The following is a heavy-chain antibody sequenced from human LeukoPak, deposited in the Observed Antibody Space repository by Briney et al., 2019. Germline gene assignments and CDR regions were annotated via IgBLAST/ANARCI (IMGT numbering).Heavy chain of an antibody. D-gene: IGHD3-16*02. J-gene: IGHJ4*02. CDR3: ARGLWYYDYVWGSYRIYFDY. V-gene: IGHV1-8*01. Sequence: ASVKVSCKASGYTFTSYDINWVRQATGQGLEWMGWMNPNSGNTGYAQKFQGRVTMTRNTSISTAYMELISLRSEDTAVYYCARGLWYYDYVWGSYRIYFDYWGQGTLVTVSS. CDR2: MNPNSGNT. CDR1: GYTFTSYD.